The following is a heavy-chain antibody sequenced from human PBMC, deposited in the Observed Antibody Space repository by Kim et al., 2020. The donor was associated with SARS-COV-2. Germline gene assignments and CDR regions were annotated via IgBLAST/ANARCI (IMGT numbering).Heavy chain of an antibody. CDR2: IIPIFGTA. Sequence: SVKVSCKASGGTFSSYAISWVRQAPGQGLEWMGGIIPIFGTANYAQKFQGRVTITADESTSTAYMELSSLRSEDTAVYYCARRYSSSSFFDYWGQGTLVTVSS. CDR3: ARRYSSSSFFDY. CDR1: GGTFSSYA. D-gene: IGHD6-6*01. J-gene: IGHJ4*02. V-gene: IGHV1-69*13.